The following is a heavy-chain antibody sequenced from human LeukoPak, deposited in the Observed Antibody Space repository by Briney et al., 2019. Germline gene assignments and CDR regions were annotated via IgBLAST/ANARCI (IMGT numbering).Heavy chain of an antibody. V-gene: IGHV4-59*08. Sequence: PSETLSLTCSVSGGPISNNYWSWIRQSPEKGLEWIGYIHSSGSTDYNPYFKSRVVVSVDTSKNQFSLKLYSVTAADTAVYYCARHGLKLVGASTIYFDNWGQGTLVTVSS. J-gene: IGHJ4*02. CDR2: IHSSGST. CDR3: ARHGLKLVGASTIYFDN. D-gene: IGHD1-26*01. CDR1: GGPISNNY.